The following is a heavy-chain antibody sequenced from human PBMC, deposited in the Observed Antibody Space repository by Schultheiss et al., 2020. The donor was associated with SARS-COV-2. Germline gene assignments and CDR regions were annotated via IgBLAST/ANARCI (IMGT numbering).Heavy chain of an antibody. Sequence: GGSLRLSCAASGFSFSSYVMTWVRQAPGKGLEWVSYISSSGSTIYYADSVKGRFTISRDNAKNSLYLQMNSLRAEDTAVYYCARDGYCSGGSCYHFDYWGQGTLVTVSS. CDR1: GFSFSSYV. D-gene: IGHD2-15*01. V-gene: IGHV3-48*04. CDR3: ARDGYCSGGSCYHFDY. J-gene: IGHJ4*02. CDR2: ISSSGSTI.